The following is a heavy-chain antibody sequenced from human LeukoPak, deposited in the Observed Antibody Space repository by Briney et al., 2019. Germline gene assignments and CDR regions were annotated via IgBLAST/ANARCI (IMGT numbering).Heavy chain of an antibody. CDR1: GGSISSNKW. J-gene: IGHJ4*02. Sequence: SETLSLTCAVSGGSISSNKWWNWVRQPPGKGLEWIGEIYHSGSTNYNPSLKSRVTISLDKSKNQFSLQLPSVTAADTAVYYCASGGDLTPLDYWGQGTLVTVSS. CDR2: IYHSGST. D-gene: IGHD3-16*01. CDR3: ASGGDLTPLDY. V-gene: IGHV4-4*02.